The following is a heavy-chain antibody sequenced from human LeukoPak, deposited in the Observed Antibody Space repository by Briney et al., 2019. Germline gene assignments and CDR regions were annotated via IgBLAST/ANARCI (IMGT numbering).Heavy chain of an antibody. V-gene: IGHV6-1*01. Sequence: SQTLSLTCALSGDSVSSNSAAWNWIRQSPSRGLEWLGRTYYTSKWYNDYAVSVKSRITINPDTSKNQFSLQLNSVTPEDTAVYYCARGGQWLVLSGFDYWGQGTLVTVSS. CDR1: GDSVSSNSAA. CDR2: TYYTSKWYN. D-gene: IGHD6-19*01. CDR3: ARGGQWLVLSGFDY. J-gene: IGHJ4*02.